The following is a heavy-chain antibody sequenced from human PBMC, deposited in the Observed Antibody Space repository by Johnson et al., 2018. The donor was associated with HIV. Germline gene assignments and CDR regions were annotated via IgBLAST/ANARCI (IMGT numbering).Heavy chain of an antibody. CDR3: ARASGYYLSDAFDI. CDR2: ISFDVGPP. V-gene: IGHV3-66*01. D-gene: IGHD3-22*01. CDR1: GITVGTNY. Sequence: VQLVESGGGLVQPGGSLRLSCAASGITVGTNYMSWIRQAPGKGPQWVAFISFDVGPPFYGESVKGRFTISRENAKNSLYLQMNSLRAGDTAVYYCARASGYYLSDAFDIWGQGTMVTVSS. J-gene: IGHJ3*02.